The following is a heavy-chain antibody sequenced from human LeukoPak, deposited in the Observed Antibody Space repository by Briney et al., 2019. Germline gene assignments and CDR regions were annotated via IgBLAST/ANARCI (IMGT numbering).Heavy chain of an antibody. V-gene: IGHV4-34*01. J-gene: IGHJ6*02. CDR1: GGSFSGYC. D-gene: IGHD4-17*01. Sequence: SEALSLTCAVYGGSFSGYCWSWIRQPPGKGLEWIGEINHSGSTNYNPSLKSRVTISVDTSKNQFSLKLSSVTAADTAVYYCARGRSEHITVTKSRRAKPMDVWGQGTTVTVSS. CDR2: INHSGST. CDR3: ARGRSEHITVTKSRRAKPMDV.